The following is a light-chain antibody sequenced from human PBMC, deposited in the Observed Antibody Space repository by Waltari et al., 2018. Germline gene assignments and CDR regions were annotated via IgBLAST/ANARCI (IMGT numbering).Light chain of an antibody. CDR1: STDVGGYSY. J-gene: IGLJ1*01. V-gene: IGLV2-8*01. Sequence: QSALTHPPSASGSPAQSVTISCTDTSTDVGGYSYFTRYQHHPGKAPKLIIYEFYKRPSGVPDRCSGSKSGNTASLTVSGLQTEDEADYYCSSYAGSNNLGVFGTGTKVTVL. CDR3: SSYAGSNNLGV. CDR2: EFY.